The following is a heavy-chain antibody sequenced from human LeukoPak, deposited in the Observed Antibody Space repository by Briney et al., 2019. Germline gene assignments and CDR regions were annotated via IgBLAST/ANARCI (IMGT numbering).Heavy chain of an antibody. V-gene: IGHV3-30*18. CDR1: GFTFSGYG. Sequence: GGSLRLSCAASGFTFSGYGMHWVRQAPGEGLGWVSVISYDGSNKYYAASVKGRFTISRDNSKNTLYLQMNSLRAEDTAVYYCAKDGLSVVYYYYGMDVWGQGTTVTVSS. J-gene: IGHJ6*02. D-gene: IGHD2-15*01. CDR3: AKDGLSVVYYYYGMDV. CDR2: ISYDGSNK.